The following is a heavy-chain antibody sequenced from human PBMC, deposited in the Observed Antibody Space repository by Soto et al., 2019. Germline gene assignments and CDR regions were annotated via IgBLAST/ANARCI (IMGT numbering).Heavy chain of an antibody. CDR2: IYYSGST. V-gene: IGHV4-59*01. D-gene: IGHD6-13*01. Sequence: PSETLSLTCTVSGGSISSYYWSWIRQPPGKGLEWIGYIYYSGSTNYNPSLKSRVTISVDTSKNQFSLKLSSVTAADTAVYYCARDAGYSSSWDYYYYYGMDVWGQGTTVTVSS. CDR1: GGSISSYY. J-gene: IGHJ6*02. CDR3: ARDAGYSSSWDYYYYYGMDV.